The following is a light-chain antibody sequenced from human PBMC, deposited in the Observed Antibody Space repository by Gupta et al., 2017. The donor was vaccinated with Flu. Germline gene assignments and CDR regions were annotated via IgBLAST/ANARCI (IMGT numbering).Light chain of an antibody. Sequence: EIVLTQSPATLSLSPGERATLSCRASQSVSSYLAWYQQKPGQAPRLLMYGASNRATGIPARFSGSGSGTDFTLTISSREPEDFAIYYCQQRSNWPPQYSFGQGTKLEIK. V-gene: IGKV3-11*01. J-gene: IGKJ2*03. CDR3: QQRSNWPPQYS. CDR1: QSVSSY. CDR2: GAS.